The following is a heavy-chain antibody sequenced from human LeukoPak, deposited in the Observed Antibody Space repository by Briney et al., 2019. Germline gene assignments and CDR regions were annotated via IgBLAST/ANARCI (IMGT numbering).Heavy chain of an antibody. J-gene: IGHJ3*02. D-gene: IGHD2-2*01. CDR3: ARGEDIVVVKGFDI. CDR1: GFTFDDYG. Sequence: GGSLRLSCAASGFTFDDYGMSWVRQAPGKGLEWVSGINWNGGSTGYADSVKGRFTISRDNAKNSLYLQMNSLRAEDTAVYYCARGEDIVVVKGFDIWGQGTMVTVSS. CDR2: INWNGGST. V-gene: IGHV3-20*04.